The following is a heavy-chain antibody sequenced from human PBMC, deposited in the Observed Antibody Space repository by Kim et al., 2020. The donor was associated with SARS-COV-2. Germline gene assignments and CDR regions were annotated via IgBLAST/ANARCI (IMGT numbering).Heavy chain of an antibody. D-gene: IGHD3-22*01. Sequence: SETLSLTCTVSGGSISSGGYYWSWIRQHPGKGLEWIGYIYYSGSTYYNPSLKSRVTISVDTSKNQFSLKLSSLTAADTAVYYCARARTDSMIVVVTNAFDIWGQGTMVTVSS. CDR1: GGSISSGGYY. J-gene: IGHJ3*02. V-gene: IGHV4-31*03. CDR2: IYYSGST. CDR3: ARARTDSMIVVVTNAFDI.